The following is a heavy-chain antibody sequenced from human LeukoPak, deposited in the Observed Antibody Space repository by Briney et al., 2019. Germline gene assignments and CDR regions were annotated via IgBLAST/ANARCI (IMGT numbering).Heavy chain of an antibody. CDR2: VSYSGTT. J-gene: IGHJ4*02. D-gene: IGHD2-2*01. CDR3: ARGIGYCSSTSCPLGY. CDR1: GGSISSYY. Sequence: SETLSLTCTVSGGSISSYYWTWIRQPPGKGLEWIGYVSYSGTTKYNPSLKSRVTMSVDMSKNRLSLRLTSVTAADTAVYYCARGIGYCSSTSCPLGYWGQGTLVTVSS. V-gene: IGHV4-59*01.